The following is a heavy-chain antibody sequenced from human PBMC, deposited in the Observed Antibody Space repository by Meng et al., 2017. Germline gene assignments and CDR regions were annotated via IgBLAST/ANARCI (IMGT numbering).Heavy chain of an antibody. D-gene: IGHD1-26*01. CDR3: ARGSYSFDS. Sequence: QLPQSGPELMSPRQTLSLNCAISGASVSSHRAAWNLIRQSPSRGLEWLVRAYYRSKWYHDYAESVKSRISIDPDTSKNQFSLQLRSVTPEDSAVYYCARGSYSFDSWGQRTLVTVSS. CDR2: AYYRSKWYH. CDR1: GASVSSHRAA. V-gene: IGHV6-1*01. J-gene: IGHJ4*02.